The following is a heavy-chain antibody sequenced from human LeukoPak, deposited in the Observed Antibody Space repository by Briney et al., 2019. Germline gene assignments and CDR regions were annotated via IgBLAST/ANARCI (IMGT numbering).Heavy chain of an antibody. CDR1: GFTFSDYY. V-gene: IGHV3-11*01. Sequence: GGSLRLSCTASGFTFSDYYMSWIRQAPGKGLEWVSYISSSGSTIYYADSVKGRFTISRDNAKNSLYLQMNSLRAEDTAVYYCARDREGGPDGYNCDWGQGTLVTVSS. CDR2: ISSSGSTI. D-gene: IGHD5-24*01. J-gene: IGHJ4*02. CDR3: ARDREGGPDGYNCD.